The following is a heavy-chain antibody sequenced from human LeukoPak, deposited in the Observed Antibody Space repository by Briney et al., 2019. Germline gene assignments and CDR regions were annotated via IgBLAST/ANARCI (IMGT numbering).Heavy chain of an antibody. CDR1: GYTFTGYY. CDR2: ISAYNGNT. D-gene: IGHD6-13*01. CDR3: ARGRLSSSWYGY. J-gene: IGHJ4*02. V-gene: IGHV1-18*04. Sequence: ASVKVSCKTSGYTFTGYYMHWVRQAPGQGLEWMGWISAYNGNTNYAQKHQGRVTMTTDTSTSTAYMELRSLRSDDTAVYYCARGRLSSSWYGYWGQGTLVTVSS.